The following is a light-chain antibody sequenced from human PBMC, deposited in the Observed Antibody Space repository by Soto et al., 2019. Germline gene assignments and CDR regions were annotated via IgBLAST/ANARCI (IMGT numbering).Light chain of an antibody. J-gene: IGKJ1*01. CDR2: PVS. V-gene: IGKV2D-29*01. CDR3: MQSVQIPPT. Sequence: DPGMTQTPPSLSGTPGQPVCISFQSSQSLLQSDAKTYLSWYLQRPGQPLQLLIYPVSNRFSGVLDRFNGSGSGPDFTLKISRVEADDVGVYYCMQSVQIPPTFGHGTKVDIK. CDR1: QSLLQSDAKTY.